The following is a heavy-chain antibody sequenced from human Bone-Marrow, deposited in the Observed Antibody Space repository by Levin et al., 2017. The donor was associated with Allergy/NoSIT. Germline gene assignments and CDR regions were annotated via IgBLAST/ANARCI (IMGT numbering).Heavy chain of an antibody. CDR3: AEVAGPTVGPFDY. CDR2: ISGGGGNT. V-gene: IGHV3-23*01. J-gene: IGHJ4*02. Sequence: GGSLRLSCAASGFTFSNYAMSWVRQAPGKGLEWVSSISGGGGNTYYADSVKGRFTISRDNSKNTLSLQMNSLRAEDTAVYYCAEVAGPTVGPFDYWGQGTLVTVSS. D-gene: IGHD3-10*01. CDR1: GFTFSNYA.